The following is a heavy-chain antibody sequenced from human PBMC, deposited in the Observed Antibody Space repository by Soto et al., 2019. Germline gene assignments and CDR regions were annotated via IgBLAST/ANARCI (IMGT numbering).Heavy chain of an antibody. CDR1: GGSISRYY. D-gene: IGHD3-10*01. V-gene: IGHV4-59*01. CDR2: IYYSGST. J-gene: IGHJ5*02. CDR3: ARDPGSGSYYGWFDP. Sequence: ETLSLTCTVSGGSISRYYWNWIRQPPGKGLEWIGYIYYSGSTNYNPSLKSRVTISVDTSKNQFSLKLSSVTAADTAVYYCARDPGSGSYYGWFDPWGQGTLVTVSS.